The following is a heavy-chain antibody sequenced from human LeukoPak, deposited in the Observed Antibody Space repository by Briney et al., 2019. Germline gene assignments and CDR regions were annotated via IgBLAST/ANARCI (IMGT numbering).Heavy chain of an antibody. J-gene: IGHJ5*02. V-gene: IGHV1-46*01. D-gene: IGHD6-25*01. Sequence: ASVKVSCKASGYTFTSYYMHWVRQAPGQGLEWMGIINPSGGSTSYAQKFQGRVTMSRDMSTSTVYMELSSLRSEDTAVYYCARDGQQRLEGGWFDPWGQGTLVTVSS. CDR3: ARDGQQRLEGGWFDP. CDR1: GYTFTSYY. CDR2: INPSGGST.